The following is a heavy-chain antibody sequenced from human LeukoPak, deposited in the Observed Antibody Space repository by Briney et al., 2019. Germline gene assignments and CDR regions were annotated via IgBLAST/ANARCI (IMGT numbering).Heavy chain of an antibody. J-gene: IGHJ4*02. D-gene: IGHD5-24*01. CDR2: ISYDGSNK. CDR3: AKPQWLSGDYFDY. V-gene: IGHV3-30-3*02. CDR1: GFTFSSYA. Sequence: GRSLRLSCAASGFTFSSYAMHWVRQAPGKGLEWVAVISYDGSNKYYANSVKGRFTISRDSSKNTLYLQMNSLRAEDTAVYYCAKPQWLSGDYFDYWGQGTLVTVSS.